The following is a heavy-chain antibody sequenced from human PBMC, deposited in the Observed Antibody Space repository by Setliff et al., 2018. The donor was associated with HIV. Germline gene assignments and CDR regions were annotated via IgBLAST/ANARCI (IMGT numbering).Heavy chain of an antibody. Sequence: PSETLSLTCTVSGGSISSSSYYWGWIRQPPGKGLEWIGNIYYSGSTYYNPSLKSRVTISVDTSKNQFSLKLSSVTAADMAVYYCARVSQTYYYDSSGYSFDYWGQGTLVTVSS. CDR3: ARVSQTYYYDSSGYSFDY. CDR2: IYYSGST. CDR1: GGSISSSSYY. J-gene: IGHJ4*02. V-gene: IGHV4-39*01. D-gene: IGHD3-22*01.